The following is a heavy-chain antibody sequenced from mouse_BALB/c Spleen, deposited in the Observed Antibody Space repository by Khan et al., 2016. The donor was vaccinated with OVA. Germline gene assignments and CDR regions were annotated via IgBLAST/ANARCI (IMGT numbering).Heavy chain of an antibody. J-gene: IGHJ2*01. V-gene: IGHV1-20*02. D-gene: IGHD1-1*01. Sequence: IQLVQSGPELVRPGASVKISCKASCYSFTGYFMNWVMQRHGKSLEWIGRINPHIGETFYNQRFKDKATLTVDESSSTAHMELRSLASEDSAVYYCTRIYRSDFDYWGQGTTLTVSS. CDR1: CYSFTGYF. CDR2: INPHIGET. CDR3: TRIYRSDFDY.